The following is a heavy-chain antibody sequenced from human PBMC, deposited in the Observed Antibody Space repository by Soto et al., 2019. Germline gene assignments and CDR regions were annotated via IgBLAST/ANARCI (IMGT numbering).Heavy chain of an antibody. CDR1: GFTFSSYA. J-gene: IGHJ3*02. CDR3: AKQMGIVVVPVSEDDSFDI. Sequence: EVQLLESGGGLVQPGGSLRLSCAASGFTFSSYAMSWVRQAPGKGLEWVSAISGSGGSTYYADSVKGRFTISRDNSKNTLYLQMNSLRAEDTAVYYCAKQMGIVVVPVSEDDSFDIWGQGTMVTVSS. CDR2: ISGSGGST. D-gene: IGHD2-2*03. V-gene: IGHV3-23*01.